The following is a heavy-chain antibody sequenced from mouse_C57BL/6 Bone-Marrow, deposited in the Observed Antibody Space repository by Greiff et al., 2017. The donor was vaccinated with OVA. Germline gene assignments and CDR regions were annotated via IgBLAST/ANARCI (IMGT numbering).Heavy chain of an antibody. J-gene: IGHJ3*01. CDR1: GYTFTSYW. Sequence: QVQLQQPGAELVRPGTSVKLSCKASGYTFTSYWMHWVKQRPGQGLAWIGVIDPSDSYTTSNQKFKGKATLTVDTSSSTAYMQLSSLSSEDSAVYYCARDGYYPVAYWGQGTLVTVSA. V-gene: IGHV1-59*01. CDR3: ARDGYYPVAY. D-gene: IGHD2-3*01. CDR2: IDPSDSYT.